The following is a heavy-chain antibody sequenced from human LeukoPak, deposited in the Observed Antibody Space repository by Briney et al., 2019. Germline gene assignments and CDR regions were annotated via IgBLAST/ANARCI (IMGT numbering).Heavy chain of an antibody. J-gene: IGHJ4*02. CDR2: ISGSGGST. D-gene: IGHD6-13*01. CDR1: GFTFSSYA. CDR3: AKDDRSSSWYPPLY. Sequence: AGGSLRLSCAASGFTFSSYAMSWVRQAPGKGLEWVSAISGSGGSTYYADSVKGRFTISRDNSKNTLYLQMNSLRAEDTAVYYCAKDDRSSSWYPPLYWGQGTLVTVSS. V-gene: IGHV3-23*01.